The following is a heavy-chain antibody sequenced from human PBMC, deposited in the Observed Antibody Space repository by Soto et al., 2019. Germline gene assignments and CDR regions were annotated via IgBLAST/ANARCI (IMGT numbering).Heavy chain of an antibody. J-gene: IGHJ4*02. CDR2: MYSSGST. D-gene: IGHD2-15*01. CDR1: GGAINSDYYY. CDR3: VRATDCATVDASHRYFDS. Sequence: SETLSLTCSVSGGAINSDYYYWGWVRQPPGKGLEWIGYMYSSGSTYSNPSLKSPVAMSVDTSQNHFSLSLTSVTAADTAVYFCVRATDCATVDASHRYFDSWGQG. V-gene: IGHV4-30-4*01.